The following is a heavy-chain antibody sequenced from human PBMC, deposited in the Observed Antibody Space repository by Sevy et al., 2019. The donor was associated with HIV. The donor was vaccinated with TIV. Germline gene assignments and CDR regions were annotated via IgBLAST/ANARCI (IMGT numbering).Heavy chain of an antibody. Sequence: GGSLKISFKGSGYSFTSYWIGWVRQMPGKGLEWMGIIYPGDSDTRYSPSFQGQVTISADKSISTAYLQWSSLKASDTAMYYCARRITMVRGVTYFDYWGQGTLVTVSS. CDR3: ARRITMVRGVTYFDY. J-gene: IGHJ4*02. CDR1: GYSFTSYW. V-gene: IGHV5-51*01. CDR2: IYPGDSDT. D-gene: IGHD3-10*01.